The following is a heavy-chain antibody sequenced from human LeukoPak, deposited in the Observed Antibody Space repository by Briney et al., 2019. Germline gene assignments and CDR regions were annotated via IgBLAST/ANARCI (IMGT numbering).Heavy chain of an antibody. CDR3: AVLGATDAFDI. D-gene: IGHD1-26*01. V-gene: IGHV4-61*01. J-gene: IGHJ3*02. Sequence: SETLSLTCTVSGGSISSSSYYWSWIRQPPGKGLEWIGYIYYSGSTNYNPSLKSRVTISVDTSKNQFSLKLSSVTAADTAVYYCAVLGATDAFDIWGQGTMVTVSS. CDR2: IYYSGST. CDR1: GGSISSSSYY.